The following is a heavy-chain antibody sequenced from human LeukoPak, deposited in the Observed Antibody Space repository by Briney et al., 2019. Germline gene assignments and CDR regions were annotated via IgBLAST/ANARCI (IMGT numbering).Heavy chain of an antibody. CDR3: ARNSVGYYGSGSRYYYGMDV. V-gene: IGHV4-59*08. D-gene: IGHD3-10*01. CDR1: GGSISSYY. J-gene: IGHJ6*02. CDR2: FYYSGST. Sequence: SETLSLTCTVSGGSISSYYWSWIRQPPGKGLEWIGYFYYSGSTNYNPSLKSRVTISVDTSKNQFSLKLSSVTAADTAVYYCARNSVGYYGSGSRYYYGMDVWGQGTTVTVSS.